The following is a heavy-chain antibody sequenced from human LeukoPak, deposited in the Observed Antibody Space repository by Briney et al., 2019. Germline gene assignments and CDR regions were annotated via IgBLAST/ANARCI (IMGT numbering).Heavy chain of an antibody. V-gene: IGHV4-59*01. CDR1: GGSISSYY. CDR3: ARERDGMDV. CDR2: IYYSGST. J-gene: IGHJ6*02. Sequence: PSETLSFTCTVSGGSISSYYWSWIRQPPGKGLEWIGYIYYSGSTNYNPSLKSRVTISVDTSKNQFSLKLSSVTAADTAVYYCARERDGMDVWGQGTTVTVSS.